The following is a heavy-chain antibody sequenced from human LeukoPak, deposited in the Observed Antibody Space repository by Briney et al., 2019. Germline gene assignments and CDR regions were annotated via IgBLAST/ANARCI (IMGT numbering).Heavy chain of an antibody. CDR2: IRYDGSNK. V-gene: IGHV3-30*02. D-gene: IGHD3-22*01. Sequence: QPGGSLRLSCAASGFTFSSYGMHWVRQAPGKGLEWVAFIRYDGSNKYYADSVKGRFTISRDNSKNTLYLQMNSLRAEDTAVYYCAKDLPYYDSSGYWGISYWGQGTLVTVSS. J-gene: IGHJ4*02. CDR1: GFTFSSYG. CDR3: AKDLPYYDSSGYWGISY.